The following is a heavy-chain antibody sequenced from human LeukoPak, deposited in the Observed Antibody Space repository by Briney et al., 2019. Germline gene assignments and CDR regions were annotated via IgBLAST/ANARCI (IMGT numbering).Heavy chain of an antibody. J-gene: IGHJ4*02. CDR3: SRDEDGIRYFDY. Sequence: PSETLSLTCTVPGGSISSSSYYWGWIRQPPGKGLEWIGSIYYSGRTYYPPSLKIRVTISVHTSKTHFSLKLSSVTAADTVVYFFSRDEDGIRYFDYWGQGTPVTVPS. D-gene: IGHD3-9*01. V-gene: IGHV4-39*02. CDR2: IYYSGRT. CDR1: GGSISSSSYY.